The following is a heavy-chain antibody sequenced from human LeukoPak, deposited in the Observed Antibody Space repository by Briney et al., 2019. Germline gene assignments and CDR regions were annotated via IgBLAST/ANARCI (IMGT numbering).Heavy chain of an antibody. CDR1: GGSISTYY. J-gene: IGHJ5*02. D-gene: IGHD2-15*01. CDR2: IHYTGST. Sequence: SETLSLTCTVSGGSISTYYWNWIRQPPGEGLEWIGYIHYTGSTNYNPSLKSRVTISVDTSKNQFSLKLSSVTAADTAVYYCARVVVAATSWFDPWGQGTLVTVSS. CDR3: ARVVVAATSWFDP. V-gene: IGHV4-59*01.